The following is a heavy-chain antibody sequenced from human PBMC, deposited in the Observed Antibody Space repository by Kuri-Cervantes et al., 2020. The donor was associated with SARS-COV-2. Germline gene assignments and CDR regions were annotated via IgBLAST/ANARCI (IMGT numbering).Heavy chain of an antibody. D-gene: IGHD4-17*01. J-gene: IGHJ6*03. CDR3: ARVSTVTNGPGTRNYYYYYIDV. CDR2: INWNGGRT. Sequence: GGSLRLACAASGFTFADYGMSWVRQAPGKGLEWVSAINWNGGRTGYADSVKGRFTISRDNAKNSLYLQMNSLRAEDTALYHCARVSTVTNGPGTRNYYYYYIDVWGKGTTVTVSS. CDR1: GFTFADYG. V-gene: IGHV3-20*01.